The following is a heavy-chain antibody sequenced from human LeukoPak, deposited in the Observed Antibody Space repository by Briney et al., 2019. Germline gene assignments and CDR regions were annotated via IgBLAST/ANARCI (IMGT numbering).Heavy chain of an antibody. V-gene: IGHV3-11*04. CDR3: ARETAVAGSDY. CDR2: ISSSGNRI. Sequence: PGGSLRLSCAASGFTFSDYYMSWIRQAPGKGLEWVSDISSSGNRIHYADSVKGRFTISRDNAKNSLYLQMNSLRAEDTAVYYCARETAVAGSDYWGQGTLVTVSS. CDR1: GFTFSDYY. J-gene: IGHJ4*02. D-gene: IGHD6-19*01.